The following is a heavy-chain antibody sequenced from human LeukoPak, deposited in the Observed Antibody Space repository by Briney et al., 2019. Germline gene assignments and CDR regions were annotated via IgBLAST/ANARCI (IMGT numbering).Heavy chain of an antibody. J-gene: IGHJ4*02. CDR1: GYTFTGYY. CDR2: INPNSGGT. CDR3: ARALRVIVGATRPSDY. Sequence: ASVKVSCKASGYTFTGYYMHWVRQAPGQGLEWMGWINPNSGGTNYAQKFQGRVTMTRDTSISTAYMELSRLRSDDTAVYYCARALRVIVGATRPSDYWGQGTLVTVSS. V-gene: IGHV1-2*02. D-gene: IGHD1-26*01.